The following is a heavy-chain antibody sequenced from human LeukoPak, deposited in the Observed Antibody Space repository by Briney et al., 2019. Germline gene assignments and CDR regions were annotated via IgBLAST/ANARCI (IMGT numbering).Heavy chain of an antibody. J-gene: IGHJ3*02. CDR1: GFIFSRYW. CDR3: TRYCSSTSCLQDAFDI. V-gene: IGHV3-7*01. CDR2: IKQDGSEK. Sequence: GGSLRLSCAASGFIFSRYWMSWVRQAPGKGLEWVANIKQDGSEKYYVDSVKGRFTISRDNAKNSLYLQMNSLRAEDTAVYYCTRYCSSTSCLQDAFDIWGQGTMVTVSS. D-gene: IGHD2-2*01.